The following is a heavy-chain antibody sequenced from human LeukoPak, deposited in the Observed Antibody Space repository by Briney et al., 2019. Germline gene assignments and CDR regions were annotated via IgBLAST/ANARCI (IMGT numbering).Heavy chain of an antibody. D-gene: IGHD6-19*01. CDR1: GFTFSSYA. J-gene: IGHJ4*02. V-gene: IGHV3-23*01. CDR2: ISGRGGSA. Sequence: GGSLRLSCAASGFTFSSYAMSWVRQAPGKGLEWVSAISGRGGSAYYADSVKGRFTISRDNSKNTLYLQMNSLRAEDTAVYYCAKAPYSSGWYVSDYWGQGTLVTVSS. CDR3: AKAPYSSGWYVSDY.